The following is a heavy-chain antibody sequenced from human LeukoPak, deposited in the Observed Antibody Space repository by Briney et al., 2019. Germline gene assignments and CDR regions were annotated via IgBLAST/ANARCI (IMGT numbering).Heavy chain of an antibody. J-gene: IGHJ5*02. V-gene: IGHV3-30-3*01. D-gene: IGHD4-11*01. CDR3: ARGRFFSRTTVWPNWFDP. CDR1: GFTFSNYA. Sequence: GRSLRLSCAASGFTFSNYAMHWVRQAPGKGLEWVAVISYGGSNKYYADSVKGRFTISRDNSKNTLFLQMNSLRSEDTAVYYCARGRFFSRTTVWPNWFDPWGQGTLVTVSS. CDR2: ISYGGSNK.